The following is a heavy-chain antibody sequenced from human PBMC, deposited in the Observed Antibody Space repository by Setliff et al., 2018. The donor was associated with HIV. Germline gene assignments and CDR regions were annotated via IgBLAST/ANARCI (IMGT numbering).Heavy chain of an antibody. J-gene: IGHJ1*01. CDR1: GASINSYF. CDR3: AGVNYYDASGLRAEYFQL. Sequence: PSETLSLTCTVSGASINSYFWSWIRQPPGKGPEWLGCIYYTGSTNYNPALESRITMSVDTSKNQFSLTLKSVAAADTGVYYCAGVNYYDASGLRAEYFQLWGQGTQVTVSS. D-gene: IGHD3-22*01. V-gene: IGHV4-59*01. CDR2: IYYTGST.